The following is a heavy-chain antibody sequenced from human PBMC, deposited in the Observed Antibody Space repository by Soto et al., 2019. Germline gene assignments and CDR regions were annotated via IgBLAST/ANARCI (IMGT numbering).Heavy chain of an antibody. D-gene: IGHD3-9*01. CDR3: ARRSSAYYDILTGYYFRPFDY. CDR1: GGSISSSSYY. Sequence: ETLSLTCTVSGGSISSSSYYWGWIRQPPGKGLEWIGSIYYSGSTYYNPSLKSRVTISVDTSKNQFSLKLSSVTAADTAVYYCARRSSAYYDILTGYYFRPFDYWGQGTLVTVSS. J-gene: IGHJ4*02. V-gene: IGHV4-39*01. CDR2: IYYSGST.